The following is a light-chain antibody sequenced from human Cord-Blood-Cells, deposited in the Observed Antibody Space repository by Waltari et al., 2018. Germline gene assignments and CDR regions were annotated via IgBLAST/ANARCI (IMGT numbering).Light chain of an antibody. V-gene: IGKV3-20*01. Sequence: EIVWTQSPGTLSLSPGERATLSCRASQGVRSSYVAWYQQKPGQAPRLLIYGASSRATGIPDRFSGSGSGTDFTLTISRLEPEDFAVYYCQQYGSSPFTFGQGTRLEIK. CDR1: QGVRSSY. CDR3: QQYGSSPFT. CDR2: GAS. J-gene: IGKJ5*01.